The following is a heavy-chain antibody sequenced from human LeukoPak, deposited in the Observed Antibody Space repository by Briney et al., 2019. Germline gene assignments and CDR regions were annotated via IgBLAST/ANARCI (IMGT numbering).Heavy chain of an antibody. CDR1: GFTFSDYY. CDR3: AVATIKDYFDY. CDR2: ISSSGSTI. J-gene: IGHJ4*02. V-gene: IGHV3-11*04. D-gene: IGHD5-24*01. Sequence: GGSLRLSCAASGFTFSDYYMSWIRQAPGKGLEWVSYISSSGSTIYYADSVKGRFTISRDNAKNSLYLQMNSLRAEDTAVYYCAVATIKDYFDYWGQGTLVTVSS.